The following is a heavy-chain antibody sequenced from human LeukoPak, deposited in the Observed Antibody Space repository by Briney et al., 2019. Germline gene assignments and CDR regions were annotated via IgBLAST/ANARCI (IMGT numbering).Heavy chain of an antibody. CDR1: GYTLTELS. J-gene: IGHJ5*02. D-gene: IGHD6-13*01. CDR3: AGGSSWYDA. Sequence: ASVKVSCKVSGYTLTELSMHWVRQAPGKGLDWMEGFDPEYGETIYAQKFQGRGTMTEDTSTDTAYMELRSLRSEDTAVYYCAGGSSWYDAWGQGTLVTVSS. CDR2: FDPEYGET. V-gene: IGHV1-24*01.